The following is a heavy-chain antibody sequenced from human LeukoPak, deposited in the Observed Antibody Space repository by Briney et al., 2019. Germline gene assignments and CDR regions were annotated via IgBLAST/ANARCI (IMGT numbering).Heavy chain of an antibody. Sequence: SGTLSLTCAVSGASISSDNWWTWVRQPPGKGLEWTGEIYHTGITNYNPSLKSRVTIAVDTSKNQFSLKLSSVTAADTAVYYCARHSWGLPPAEYFQHWGQGTLVTVSS. J-gene: IGHJ1*01. V-gene: IGHV4-4*02. CDR3: ARHSWGLPPAEYFQH. CDR1: GASISSDNW. D-gene: IGHD3-16*01. CDR2: IYHTGIT.